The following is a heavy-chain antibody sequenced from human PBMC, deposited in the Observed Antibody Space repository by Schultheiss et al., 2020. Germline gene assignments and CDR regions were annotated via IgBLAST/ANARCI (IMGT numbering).Heavy chain of an antibody. V-gene: IGHV4-34*01. J-gene: IGHJ4*02. CDR1: GGSFSGYY. CDR2: INHSGST. Sequence: SETLSLTCAVYGGSFSGYYWSWIRQPPGKGLEWIGEINHSGSTNYNPSLKSRVTISVDTSKNQFSLKLSSVTAADTAVYYCAREPYYYDSSGYYTEIDYWGQGTLVTVSS. CDR3: AREPYYYDSSGYYTEIDY. D-gene: IGHD3-22*01.